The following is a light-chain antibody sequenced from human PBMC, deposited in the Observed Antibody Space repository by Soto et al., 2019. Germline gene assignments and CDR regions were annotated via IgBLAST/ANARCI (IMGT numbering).Light chain of an antibody. CDR1: SSDVGGYNY. CDR2: DVS. CDR3: SSYTSSSTLAV. Sequence: QSVLTQPASVSGSPGQSITISCTGTSSDVGGYNYVSWYQQHPGKAPKLMIYDVSNRPSGVSNRFSGSKSGNTASLTISGLQAEGEADYYCSSYTSSSTLAVFGGGTKVTVL. J-gene: IGLJ2*01. V-gene: IGLV2-14*01.